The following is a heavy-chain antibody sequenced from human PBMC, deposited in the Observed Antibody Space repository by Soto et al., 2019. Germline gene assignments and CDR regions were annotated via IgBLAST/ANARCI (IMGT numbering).Heavy chain of an antibody. D-gene: IGHD6-19*01. CDR1: GFTFSSYG. Sequence: PGGSLRLSCAASGFTFSSYGMHWVRQAPGKGLEWVSVISGSGGSASYADSGQGRFTISRDNSNNTLYLHMNSLRAEDTAIYSCVREASGWYSRGSFDFWGRGTMVTVS. J-gene: IGHJ3*01. CDR2: ISGSGGSA. V-gene: IGHV3-23*01. CDR3: VREASGWYSRGSFDF.